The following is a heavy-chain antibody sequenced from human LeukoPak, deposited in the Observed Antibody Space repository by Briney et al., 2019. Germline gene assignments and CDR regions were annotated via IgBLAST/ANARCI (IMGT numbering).Heavy chain of an antibody. V-gene: IGHV5-51*01. Sequence: GESLKISCQASGYSFTTYWISWVRQMPGKGLEWLGIIFPGDSDTRYSPSFQGKVTISADKSINTAHLQWSSLKASDTAMYYCARRSAVAPYYYMDVWGKGNTVTVSS. CDR2: IFPGDSDT. J-gene: IGHJ6*03. CDR1: GYSFTTYW. CDR3: ARRSAVAPYYYMDV.